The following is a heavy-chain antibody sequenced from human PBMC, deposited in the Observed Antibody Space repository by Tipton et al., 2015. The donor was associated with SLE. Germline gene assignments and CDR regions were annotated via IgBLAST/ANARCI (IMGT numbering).Heavy chain of an antibody. J-gene: IGHJ3*01. Sequence: TLSLTCTVSSGSVSSGAYYWSWIRQHPGKGLEWIGYVFSSGTTYYNPSLKGRLSLSLDTSQNQLSLKLSSVTYADTAVYYCAWMGLCTTTTCNEGAFDVWGLGSMVTVSS. V-gene: IGHV4-31*03. CDR3: AWMGLCTTTTCNEGAFDV. CDR1: SGSVSSGAYY. D-gene: IGHD2-2*01. CDR2: VFSSGTT.